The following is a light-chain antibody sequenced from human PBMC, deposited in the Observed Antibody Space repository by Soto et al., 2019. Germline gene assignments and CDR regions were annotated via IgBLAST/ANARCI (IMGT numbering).Light chain of an antibody. V-gene: IGLV2-14*01. CDR2: EVS. J-gene: IGLJ2*01. CDR3: SSHAGANNLV. CDR1: SSDIGGYNY. Sequence: QSALTQPASVSGSPGQSITISCAGTSSDIGGYNYVSWYQQHPGKAPKVMIYEVSNRPSGVSNRFSGSKSGNTASLTISGLQAEDEADYYCSSHAGANNLVFGGGTKLTVL.